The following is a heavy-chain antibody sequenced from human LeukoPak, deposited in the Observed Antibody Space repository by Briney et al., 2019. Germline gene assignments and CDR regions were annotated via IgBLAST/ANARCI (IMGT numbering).Heavy chain of an antibody. CDR1: GGSISSYY. D-gene: IGHD4-11*01. Sequence: SETLSLTCSVSGGSISSYYWSWIRQPPGKGLEWIGFIHYSGSTNYNPSLKSRVTISVDTSKNQFSLKLSSVAAADTAVYYCARDRAVTTLGWFDPWGQGTLVTVSS. V-gene: IGHV4-59*12. CDR2: IHYSGST. J-gene: IGHJ5*02. CDR3: ARDRAVTTLGWFDP.